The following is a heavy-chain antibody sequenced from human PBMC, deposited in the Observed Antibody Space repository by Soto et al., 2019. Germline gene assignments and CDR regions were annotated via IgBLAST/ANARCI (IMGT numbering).Heavy chain of an antibody. V-gene: IGHV1-3*01. CDR2: INAGNGNT. CDR3: ARERAVSSGWYFWFDP. J-gene: IGHJ5*02. Sequence: ASVKVSCKASGYTFTSYAMHWVRQAPGQRLEWMGWINAGNGNTKYSQKFQGRVTITRDTSASTAYMELSSLRSEDTAVYYCARERAVSSGWYFWFDPWGQGTLVTVS. D-gene: IGHD6-19*01. CDR1: GYTFTSYA.